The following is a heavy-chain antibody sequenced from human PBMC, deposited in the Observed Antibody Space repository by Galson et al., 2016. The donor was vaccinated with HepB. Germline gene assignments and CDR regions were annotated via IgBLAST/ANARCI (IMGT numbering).Heavy chain of an antibody. D-gene: IGHD3-10*01. CDR1: GYTLSELS. CDR2: FNTENGEA. V-gene: IGHV1-24*01. J-gene: IGHJ3*02. CDR3: ATGEGLRSSFDI. Sequence: SCKVSGYTLSELSIDWVRQAPGKGLEWMGGFNTENGEAIYTQRLQGRVTLTEDTSTDTAYMELRSLRSYDTAVYYCATGEGLRSSFDIWGQGTLVTVSS.